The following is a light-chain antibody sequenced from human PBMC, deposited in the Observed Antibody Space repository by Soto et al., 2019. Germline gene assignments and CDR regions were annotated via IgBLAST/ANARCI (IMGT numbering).Light chain of an antibody. CDR2: TAS. V-gene: IGKV1-5*03. J-gene: IGKJ1*01. Sequence: DVLLTQSPATLSVSTGERVTLSCRASQTASNWLVWYQQKPGKAPKLLIYTASSLDSGIPSRFSGSGSETEFTLTISSLQSDDLAAYYCQQYACWPKTFGQGTKVDIK. CDR3: QQYACWPKT. CDR1: QTASNW.